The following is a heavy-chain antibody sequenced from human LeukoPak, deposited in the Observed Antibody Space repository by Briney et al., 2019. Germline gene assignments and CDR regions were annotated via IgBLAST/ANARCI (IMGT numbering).Heavy chain of an antibody. D-gene: IGHD6-13*01. Sequence: SVKVSCKASGGTFISYAISWVRQAPGQGLEWMGGIIPIFGTANYAQKFQGRVTITADESTSTAYMELSSLRSGDTAVYYCARVGRIAAAGEFDYWGQGTLVTVSS. J-gene: IGHJ4*02. V-gene: IGHV1-69*13. CDR2: IIPIFGTA. CDR1: GGTFISYA. CDR3: ARVGRIAAAGEFDY.